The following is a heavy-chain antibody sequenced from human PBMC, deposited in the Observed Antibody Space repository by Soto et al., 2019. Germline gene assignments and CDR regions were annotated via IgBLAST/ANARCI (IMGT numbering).Heavy chain of an antibody. CDR1: GGSISSGDYY. D-gene: IGHD3-16*01. V-gene: IGHV4-30-4*01. J-gene: IGHJ5*02. Sequence: PSETLSLTCTVSGGSISSGDYYWSWIRQPPGKGLEWIGYIFYSGSTYCNPSLKSRLNMSVDTSKNQFSLNLSSVTAADTALYYCARDRGATITGGYFDPWGQGTLVTVSS. CDR3: ARDRGATITGGYFDP. CDR2: IFYSGST.